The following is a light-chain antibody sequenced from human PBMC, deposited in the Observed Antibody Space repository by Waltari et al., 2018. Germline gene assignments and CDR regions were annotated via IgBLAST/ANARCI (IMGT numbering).Light chain of an antibody. CDR2: EVS. J-gene: IGLJ2*01. Sequence: QSALTQPPSASGSPGQSVTISCPGTSSDVGSYNDVSWYQQHPGKAPKLMIYEVSKRPSGVPDRFSGSKSGNTASLTVSGLQAEDEADYYCSSYAGRNNIVLFGGGTKLTVL. V-gene: IGLV2-8*01. CDR1: SSDVGSYND. CDR3: SSYAGRNNIVL.